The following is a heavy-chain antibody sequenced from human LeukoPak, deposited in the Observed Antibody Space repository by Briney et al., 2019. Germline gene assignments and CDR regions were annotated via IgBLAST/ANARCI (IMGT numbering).Heavy chain of an antibody. CDR3: AKDSAKSIAAAGALFDY. CDR1: GFTFNSNG. J-gene: IGHJ4*02. CDR2: ISASGGST. Sequence: GGSLRLSCAASGFTFNSNGMSWGRQAPGKGLEWVSVISASGGSTYYADSVKGRFTISRDNSKNTLYLQMNSLRAEDTAVYYCAKDSAKSIAAAGALFDYWGQGTLVTVSS. V-gene: IGHV3-23*01. D-gene: IGHD6-13*01.